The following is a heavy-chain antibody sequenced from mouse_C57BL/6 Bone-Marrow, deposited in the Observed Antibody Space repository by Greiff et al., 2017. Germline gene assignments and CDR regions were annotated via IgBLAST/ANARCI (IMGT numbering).Heavy chain of an antibody. CDR1: GYTFTGYW. D-gene: IGHD2-4*01. J-gene: IGHJ1*03. Sequence: QVQLQQPGPELVKPGASVKMSCKASGYTFTGYWITWVKQRPGKGLEWIGDIYPGRGSTNYNEKFKSKATLTVDTSSSTAYMQLSSLTSADSAVCCWEKRDYEWYFDVWGTGAAVTVTS. CDR2: IYPGRGST. V-gene: IGHV1-55*01. CDR3: EKRDYEWYFDV.